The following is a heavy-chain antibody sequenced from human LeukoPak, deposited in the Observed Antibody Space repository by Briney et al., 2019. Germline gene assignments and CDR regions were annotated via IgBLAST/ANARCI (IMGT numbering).Heavy chain of an antibody. CDR3: AKWGPYDILTGRIN. J-gene: IGHJ4*02. CDR2: IKPDESEK. Sequence: GGSLRLSCAASGFTFSNFWMTWVRQAPGKGLEWVANIKPDESEKYYVGSVKGRFTISRDNAKNSLYLQMNSLRAEDTAVYYCAKWGPYDILTGRINWGQGTLVTVSS. V-gene: IGHV3-7*03. D-gene: IGHD3-9*01. CDR1: GFTFSNFW.